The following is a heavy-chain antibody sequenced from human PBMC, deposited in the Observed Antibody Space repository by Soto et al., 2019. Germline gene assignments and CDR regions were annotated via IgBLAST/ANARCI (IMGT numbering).Heavy chain of an antibody. D-gene: IGHD6-13*01. CDR3: ARDRAAAGIDY. J-gene: IGHJ4*02. CDR1: GGSFSSYA. CDR2: IIPIFGTA. Sequence: SVKVSCKASGGSFSSYASSWVRQAPGQGLEWMGGIIPIFGTANYAQKFQGRVTITADESTSTAYMELSSLRSEDTAVYYCARDRAAAGIDYWGQETLVTVSS. V-gene: IGHV1-69*13.